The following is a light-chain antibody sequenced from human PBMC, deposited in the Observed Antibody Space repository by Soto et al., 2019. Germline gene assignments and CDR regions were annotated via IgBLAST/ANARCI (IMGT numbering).Light chain of an antibody. CDR1: QSISSW. CDR3: QQYNSDSRSWT. J-gene: IGKJ1*01. CDR2: DAS. V-gene: IGKV1-5*01. Sequence: DIQMTQSPSTLSASVGDRVTITCRASQSISSWLAWYQQKPGKAPKLLIYDASSLESGVPSRFSGSGSGTEFTLTISSLQPDDFATYYCQQYNSDSRSWTFGQGTKVEIK.